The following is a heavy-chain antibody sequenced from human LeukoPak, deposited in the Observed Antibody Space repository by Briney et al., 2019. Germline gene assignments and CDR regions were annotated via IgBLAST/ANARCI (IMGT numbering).Heavy chain of an antibody. V-gene: IGHV3-7*01. CDR3: ARDHYYVPDY. CDR2: INQDGSET. D-gene: IGHD3-10*02. CDR1: GIPFNGYW. J-gene: IGHJ4*02. Sequence: GGSLRLSCTVSGIPFNGYWMTWVRQVPGKGLQWVANINQDGSETYYVDSVKGRFTISRDNSKNTLDLQMNNLRAEDTAVYYCARDHYYVPDYWGQGTLVTVSS.